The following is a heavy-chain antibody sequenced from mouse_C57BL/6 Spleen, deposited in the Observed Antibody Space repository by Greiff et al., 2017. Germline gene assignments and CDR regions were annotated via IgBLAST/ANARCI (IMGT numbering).Heavy chain of an antibody. V-gene: IGHV3-5*01. CDR1: GISITTGNYR. CDR2: IYYSGTI. CDR3: ARGHYYGSSYGYFDV. J-gene: IGHJ1*03. Sequence: EVQRVESGPGLVKPSQTVFLTCTVTGISITTGNYRWSWIRQFPGNKLEWIGYIYYSGTITYNPSLTSRTTITRDTPKNQFFLEMNSLTAEDTATYYCARGHYYGSSYGYFDVWGTGTTVTVSS. D-gene: IGHD1-1*01.